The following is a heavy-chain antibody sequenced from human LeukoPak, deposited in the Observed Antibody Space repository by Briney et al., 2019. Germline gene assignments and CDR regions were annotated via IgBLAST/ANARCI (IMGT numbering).Heavy chain of an antibody. D-gene: IGHD3-16*01. V-gene: IGHV3-7*03. CDR3: ARDRLGERDLFGY. J-gene: IGHJ4*02. Sequence: GGSLRLSCAASGFTFSSYWMTWVRQAPGKGLEWVAKIKQDGSENYYVDSVKGRFTISRDNAENSLYLQMNSLRAEDTAVYYCARDRLGERDLFGYWGQGTLVTVSS. CDR1: GFTFSSYW. CDR2: IKQDGSEN.